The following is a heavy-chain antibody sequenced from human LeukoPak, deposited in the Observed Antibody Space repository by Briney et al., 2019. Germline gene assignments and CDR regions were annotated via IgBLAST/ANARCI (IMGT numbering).Heavy chain of an antibody. CDR1: GFIFSSYW. J-gene: IGHJ4*02. V-gene: IGHV3-74*01. CDR2: ITSDGSST. Sequence: PGGSLRLSCAASGFIFSSYWMHWVRHAPGKGLVWVSRITSDGSSTSYADSVKGRFTISRDNAKNTLYLQMNSLRAEDTAVYYCARGRAVDYWGQGTLVTVSS. D-gene: IGHD1-26*01. CDR3: ARGRAVDY.